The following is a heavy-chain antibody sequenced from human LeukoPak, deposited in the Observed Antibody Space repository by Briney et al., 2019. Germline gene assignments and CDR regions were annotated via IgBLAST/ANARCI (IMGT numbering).Heavy chain of an antibody. CDR1: GFSFKSYS. Sequence: GGSLRLSCAVAGFSFKSYSMTWVRQAPGKGLEWVSSISSNGSYIYYAASVKGRSTISRDNAKNSLYLQMNSLRAEDTAVYYCARVEFSSGWYGEAYFDYWGQGTLVTVSS. D-gene: IGHD6-19*01. CDR2: ISSNGSYI. J-gene: IGHJ4*02. CDR3: ARVEFSSGWYGEAYFDY. V-gene: IGHV3-21*01.